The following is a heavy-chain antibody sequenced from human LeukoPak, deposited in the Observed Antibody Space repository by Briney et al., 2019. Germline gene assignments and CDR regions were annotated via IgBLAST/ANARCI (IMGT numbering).Heavy chain of an antibody. CDR2: IIPILGIA. CDR3: AREKLYYDILTGSIDY. CDR1: GRTFSSYA. Sequence: GSSVKVSFKASGRTFSSYAISWVRQAPGQGLEWMGRIIPILGIANYAQKFQGRVTITADQSTSTAYMEPSSLRSEDTAVYYCAREKLYYDILTGSIDYWGQGTLVTVSS. V-gene: IGHV1-69*04. D-gene: IGHD3-9*01. J-gene: IGHJ4*02.